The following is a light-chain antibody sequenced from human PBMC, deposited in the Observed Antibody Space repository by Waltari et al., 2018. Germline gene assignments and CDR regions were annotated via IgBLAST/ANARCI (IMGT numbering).Light chain of an antibody. CDR3: CSFAGRSWL. J-gene: IGLJ3*02. CDR2: KTT. CDR1: SSDIGLYDL. V-gene: IGLV2-23*01. Sequence: QSALTQPASVSASLGQSLTISCTGTSSDIGLYDLISWYQQHPGKAPKLIIHKTTKRPSGVPNRVSGSKSGNTASLTISGLQAEDEADYYCCSFAGRSWLFGGGTKLTVL.